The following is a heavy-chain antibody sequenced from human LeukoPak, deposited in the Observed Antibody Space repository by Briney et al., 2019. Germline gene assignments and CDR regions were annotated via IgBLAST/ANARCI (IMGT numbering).Heavy chain of an antibody. CDR1: GGSISSGGYY. D-gene: IGHD3-10*01. CDR3: ARGESEEGSGSYYWAQRYYYGMDV. Sequence: PSETLSLTCTVSGGSISSGGYYWSWIRQHPGKGLEWIGYIYYSGSTYYNPSLKSRVTISVDTSKNQFSLKLSSVTAADTAVYSCARGESEEGSGSYYWAQRYYYGMDVWGQGTTVTVSS. CDR2: IYYSGST. J-gene: IGHJ6*02. V-gene: IGHV4-31*03.